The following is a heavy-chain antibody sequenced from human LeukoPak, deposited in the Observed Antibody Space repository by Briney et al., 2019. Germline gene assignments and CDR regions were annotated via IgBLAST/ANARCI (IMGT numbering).Heavy chain of an antibody. V-gene: IGHV1-3*03. Sequence: ASVKVSCKASGYTFTNHDIHWVRQAPGQRLEWMGWINAGNGDTKYSQEFQGRVTITRDTSASTAYMGLSSLRSEDMAVYYCTLYNYWGQGTLVTVSS. D-gene: IGHD1-14*01. CDR3: TLYNY. J-gene: IGHJ4*02. CDR2: INAGNGDT. CDR1: GYTFTNHD.